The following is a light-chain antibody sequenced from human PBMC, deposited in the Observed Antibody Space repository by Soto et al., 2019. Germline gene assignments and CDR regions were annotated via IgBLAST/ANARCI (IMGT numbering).Light chain of an antibody. Sequence: DIQLTQSPSLLSASVGDRVTITCRASHDISTYLAWYQQKPGKDPKLMIYEASTLQSGVPSRFSGSGSGTEFTLTITRLEPEDFAVYYCQHFSSPITFGQGTRLEIK. J-gene: IGKJ5*01. V-gene: IGKV1-9*01. CDR2: EAS. CDR1: HDISTY. CDR3: QHFSSPIT.